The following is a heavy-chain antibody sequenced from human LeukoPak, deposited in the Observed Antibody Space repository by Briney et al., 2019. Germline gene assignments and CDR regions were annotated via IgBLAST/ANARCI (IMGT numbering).Heavy chain of an antibody. V-gene: IGHV4-4*07. CDR1: GGSISSYY. D-gene: IGHD2-2*01. CDR2: IYTSGST. CDR3: VRDRPAARGYYFDY. Sequence: SETLSLTCTVSGGSISSYYWSWIRQPAGKGLEWIGRIYTSGSTNYNPSLKSRVTMSVDTSKNQFSLKLSSVTAADTAVYYCVRDRPAARGYYFDYWGQGTLVTVSS. J-gene: IGHJ4*02.